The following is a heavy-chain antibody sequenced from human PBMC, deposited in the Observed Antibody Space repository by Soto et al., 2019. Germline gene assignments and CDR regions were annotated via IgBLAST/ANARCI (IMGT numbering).Heavy chain of an antibody. D-gene: IGHD3-16*01. CDR3: VRDNSFENTWWLDL. J-gene: IGHJ5*02. CDR1: GFSFTSHY. V-gene: IGHV1-46*01. Sequence: QEQLVQSGTEVKKPGASVKVSCKASGFSFTSHYMHWVRQAPGQGLEWMGVISPRGDRTIYAQEFKGRFNHTRDTSTTTDYMELRSLVSEDTAVYYCVRDNSFENTWWLDLWGQGTLVTVSS. CDR2: ISPRGDRT.